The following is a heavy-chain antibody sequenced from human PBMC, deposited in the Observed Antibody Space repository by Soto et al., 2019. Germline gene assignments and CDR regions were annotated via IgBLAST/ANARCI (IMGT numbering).Heavy chain of an antibody. Sequence: QVQLVESGGGVVQSGRSLTLSCAASGFSLRTYGMQWLRRAPGKGLEWVAFIWYDGTKKFYANSVKGRSTISKDNSNNLLYLQMSGLRAEDTAVYYCARDVVTAVAGSVNWFDPWSQGTLVTVSS. CDR3: ARDVVTAVAGSVNWFDP. V-gene: IGHV3-33*01. CDR1: GFSLRTYG. J-gene: IGHJ5*02. CDR2: IWYDGTKK. D-gene: IGHD6-19*01.